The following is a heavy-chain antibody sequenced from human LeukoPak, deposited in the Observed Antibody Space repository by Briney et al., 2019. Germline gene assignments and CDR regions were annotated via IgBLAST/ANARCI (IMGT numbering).Heavy chain of an antibody. J-gene: IGHJ4*02. CDR2: IRYDGSNK. CDR3: AKDVAGTTIQTYYYDSSPDY. V-gene: IGHV3-30*02. CDR1: GFTFSSYG. D-gene: IGHD3-22*01. Sequence: PGGSLRLSCAASGFTFSSYGMHWVRQAPGKGLEWVAFIRYDGSNKYYADSVKGRFTISRDNSKNTLYLQMNSLRAEDTAVYYCAKDVAGTTIQTYYYDSSPDYWGQGTLITVSS.